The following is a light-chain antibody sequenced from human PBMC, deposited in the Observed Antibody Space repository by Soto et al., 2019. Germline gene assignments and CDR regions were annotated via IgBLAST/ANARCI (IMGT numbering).Light chain of an antibody. V-gene: IGKV3-20*01. CDR1: QSVSSDF. Sequence: EIVLTQSPGTLSLSPGERATLSCRASQSVSSDFLAWYQQKPGQAPRLLIYAASSRASGIPDRFSGSGSETEFTLTISRLEPEDFAVYDCLKYGRSPGWTFGQGTKVEIK. CDR2: AAS. CDR3: LKYGRSPGWT. J-gene: IGKJ1*01.